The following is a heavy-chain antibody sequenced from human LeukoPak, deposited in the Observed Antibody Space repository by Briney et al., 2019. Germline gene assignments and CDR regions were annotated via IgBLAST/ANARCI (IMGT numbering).Heavy chain of an antibody. V-gene: IGHV3-48*04. CDR2: IGSSGSPT. D-gene: IGHD1-1*01. CDR1: GFAFSSYN. Sequence: GGSLRLSCAASGFAFSSYNMNWVRQAPGKGLEWISYIGSSGSPTHYADSVGGRFTISRDNSKNTLYLQMNSLRAEDAAVYYCARTSNWFDYWGQGTLVTVSS. CDR3: ARTSNWFDY. J-gene: IGHJ4*02.